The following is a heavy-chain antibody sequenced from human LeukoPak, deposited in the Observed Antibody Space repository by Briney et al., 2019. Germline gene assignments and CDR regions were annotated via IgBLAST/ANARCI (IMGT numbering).Heavy chain of an antibody. CDR1: GYTFTSSD. CDR2: MSPNSGDV. CDR3: VRVGLRGSDTHHDWFDS. V-gene: IGHV1-8*01. Sequence: ASVKVSCKTSGYTFTSSDINWVRQATGEGLEWMGWMSPNSGDVGYARKFQDRVTMAWDTSINTAYMELSSLTSEDTAVYYCVRVGLRGSDTHHDWFDSWGQGTLITVSS. J-gene: IGHJ5*01. D-gene: IGHD3-10*01.